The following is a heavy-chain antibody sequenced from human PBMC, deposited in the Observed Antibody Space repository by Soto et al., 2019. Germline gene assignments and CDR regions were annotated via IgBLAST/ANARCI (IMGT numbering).Heavy chain of an antibody. CDR2: ISAYNGNT. Sequence: GASVKVSCKASGYTFTSYGISWVRQAPGQGLEWMGWISAYNGNTNYAQKLQGRVTMTTDTSTSTAYMELRSLRSDDTAVYYCARHDYYDSSGYGYYFDYWGQGTLVTVSS. J-gene: IGHJ4*02. CDR3: ARHDYYDSSGYGYYFDY. D-gene: IGHD3-22*01. V-gene: IGHV1-18*01. CDR1: GYTFTSYG.